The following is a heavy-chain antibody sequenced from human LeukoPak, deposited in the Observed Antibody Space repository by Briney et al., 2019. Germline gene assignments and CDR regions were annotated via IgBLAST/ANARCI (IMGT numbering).Heavy chain of an antibody. J-gene: IGHJ4*02. Sequence: PGGSLRLSCAAPGFTFSSYGMHWVRQAPGKGLEWVAFIRYDGSNKYYADSVKGRFTISRDNSKNTLYLQMNSLRAEDTAVYYCAKDFDYWGQGTLVTVSS. V-gene: IGHV3-30*02. CDR3: AKDFDY. CDR1: GFTFSSYG. CDR2: IRYDGSNK.